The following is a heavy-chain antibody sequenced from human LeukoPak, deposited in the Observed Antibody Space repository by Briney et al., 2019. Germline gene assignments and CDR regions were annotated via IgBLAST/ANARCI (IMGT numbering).Heavy chain of an antibody. CDR2: IIPIFGTT. D-gene: IGHD3-22*01. Sequence: GASVKVSCTASGGTFSSYAIGWVRQAPGQGLEWLGGIIPIFGTTNYTQKFQGGVTITADESTSTAYMELSSLRSEDTAVYDCARAPYDSSGYSNFYYYYGLDVWGQGTTVTVSS. CDR1: GGTFSSYA. J-gene: IGHJ6*02. CDR3: ARAPYDSSGYSNFYYYYGLDV. V-gene: IGHV1-69*13.